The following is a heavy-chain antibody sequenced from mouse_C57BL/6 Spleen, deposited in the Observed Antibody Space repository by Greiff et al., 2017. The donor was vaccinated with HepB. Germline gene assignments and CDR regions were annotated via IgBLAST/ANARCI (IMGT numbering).Heavy chain of an antibody. CDR1: GYTFTDYE. CDR3: TRAGYGNFFDY. CDR2: IDPETGGT. D-gene: IGHD2-1*01. J-gene: IGHJ2*01. Sequence: VQLQQSGAELVRPGASVTLSCKASGYTFTDYEMHWVKQTPVHGLEWIGAIDPETGGTAYNQKFKGKAILTADKSSSTAYMELRSLTSEDSAVYYWTRAGYGNFFDYWGQGTTLTVSS. V-gene: IGHV1-15*01.